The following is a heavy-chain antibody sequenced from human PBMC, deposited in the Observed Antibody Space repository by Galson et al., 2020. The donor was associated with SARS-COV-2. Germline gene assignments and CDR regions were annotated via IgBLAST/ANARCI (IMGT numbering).Heavy chain of an antibody. J-gene: IGHJ6*02. CDR2: INPNSGAT. D-gene: IGHD5-12*01. Sequence: ASVKVSCRTSGYTFGGYYIHWVRQAPGRGLEWMGWINPNSGATNSPEKFQGRVTMTRDTSMTTVNMEVSRLRAEDTAVYYCERDQKEWLLDGDMDVWGQGTKVSVSS. CDR3: ERDQKEWLLDGDMDV. CDR1: GYTFGGYY. V-gene: IGHV1-2*02.